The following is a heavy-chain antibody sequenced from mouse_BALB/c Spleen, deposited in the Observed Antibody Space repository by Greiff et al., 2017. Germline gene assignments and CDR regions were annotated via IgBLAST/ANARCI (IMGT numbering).Heavy chain of an antibody. Sequence: QVQLQQSGAELVRPGTSVKVSCKASGYAFTNYLIEWVKQRPGQGLEWIGVINPGSGGTNYNEKFKGKATLTADKSSSTAYMQLSSLTSDDSAVYFCARSGYGNSHFDYWGQGTTLTVSS. J-gene: IGHJ2*01. CDR1: GYAFTNYL. CDR2: INPGSGGT. D-gene: IGHD2-10*02. V-gene: IGHV1-54*01. CDR3: ARSGYGNSHFDY.